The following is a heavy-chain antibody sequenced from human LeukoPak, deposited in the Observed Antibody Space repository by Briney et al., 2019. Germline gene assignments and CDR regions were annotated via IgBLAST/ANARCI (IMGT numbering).Heavy chain of an antibody. Sequence: PSETLSLTCTVSGGSISSSSYYWGWIRQPPGKGLEWLGSIYYSGSTYYNPSLKSRVTISVYTSKNQFSLKLSSVTAADMAVYYCARILYGSGSYYAYYFDYWGQGTLVTVSS. J-gene: IGHJ4*02. CDR1: GGSISSSSYY. CDR2: IYYSGST. CDR3: ARILYGSGSYYAYYFDY. D-gene: IGHD3-10*01. V-gene: IGHV4-39*01.